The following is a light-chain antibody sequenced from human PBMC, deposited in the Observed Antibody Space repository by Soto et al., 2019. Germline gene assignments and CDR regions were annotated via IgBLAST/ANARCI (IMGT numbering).Light chain of an antibody. CDR2: KAS. CDR1: QSISSW. CDR3: QQYNSYSHT. Sequence: DIQMTQSPSSLSASIGDRVTITCRASQSISSWLAWYQQKPGKAPKLLIYKASSLESGVPSRFRGSGPGTEFTLTISSLQPDDFATYYCQQYNSYSHTFGQGTKVDIK. V-gene: IGKV1-5*03. J-gene: IGKJ2*01.